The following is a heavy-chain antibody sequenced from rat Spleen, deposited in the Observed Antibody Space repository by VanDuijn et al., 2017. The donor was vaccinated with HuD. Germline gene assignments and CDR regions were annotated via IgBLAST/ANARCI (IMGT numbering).Heavy chain of an antibody. CDR1: GFTFSDYY. D-gene: IGHD1-2*01. Sequence: EVQLVESDGGLVQPGRSLKLSCAASGFTFSDYYMAWVRQAPTKGLEWVATISYDGSSTYYRDSVKGRFTISRDNAKSTLYLQMDSLRSEDTATNYCTRHFSPADYYSSFPVLYWGQGTLVTVSS. CDR3: TRHFSPADYYSSFPVLY. J-gene: IGHJ3*01. V-gene: IGHV5-29*01. CDR2: ISYDGSST.